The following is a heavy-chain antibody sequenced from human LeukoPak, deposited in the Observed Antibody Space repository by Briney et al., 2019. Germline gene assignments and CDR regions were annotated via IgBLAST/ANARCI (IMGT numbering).Heavy chain of an antibody. J-gene: IGHJ4*02. CDR3: ARRRWYSSSVLFDY. Sequence: SETLSPTCTVSGGSVSTYYWSWIRQPPGKGLEWIGYIYNSGSTRYNPSLKSRVTISVDTSKNQFSMKLRSVTAADTAVYYCARRRWYSSSVLFDYWGQGTLVTVSS. D-gene: IGHD6-19*01. CDR1: GGSVSTYY. V-gene: IGHV4-59*08. CDR2: IYNSGST.